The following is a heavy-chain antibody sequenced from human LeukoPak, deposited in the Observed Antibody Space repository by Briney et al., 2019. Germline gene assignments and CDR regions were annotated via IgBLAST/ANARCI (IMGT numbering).Heavy chain of an antibody. Sequence: PSETLSLTCTVSGYSISSGYYWGWIRQPPGKGLEWIGSTYHSGSTYYNPSLKSRVTISVDTSKNKFSLKLSCVTAADTAVYYCARMAPYYYYYYMDVWGKGTTVTVSS. D-gene: IGHD5-24*01. CDR1: GYSISSGYY. CDR2: TYHSGST. CDR3: ARMAPYYYYYYMDV. V-gene: IGHV4-38-2*02. J-gene: IGHJ6*03.